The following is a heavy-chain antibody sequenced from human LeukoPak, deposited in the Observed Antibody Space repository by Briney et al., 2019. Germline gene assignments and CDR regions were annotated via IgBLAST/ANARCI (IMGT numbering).Heavy chain of an antibody. Sequence: HPGGSLRLSCAASGFTFNSYWMHWVRHAPGKGLVWVSRMSGNGRSTSYADSVKGRFTISRDNAKNTLYLQMDSLRGEDTAVYYCASGYYGSGSYLTPWGQGTLVTVSS. V-gene: IGHV3-74*01. CDR2: MSGNGRST. J-gene: IGHJ5*02. CDR3: ASGYYGSGSYLTP. D-gene: IGHD3-10*01. CDR1: GFTFNSYW.